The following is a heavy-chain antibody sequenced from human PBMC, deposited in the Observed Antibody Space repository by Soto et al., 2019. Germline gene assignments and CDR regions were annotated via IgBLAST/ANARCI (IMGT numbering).Heavy chain of an antibody. J-gene: IGHJ4*02. CDR2: INPYNGNT. D-gene: IGHD3-16*01. V-gene: IGHV1-18*01. CDR1: GYTFTSYG. Sequence: QVQLVQSGAEVKKPGASVKVSCKASGYTFTSYGISWVRQAPGQGLEWMGWINPYNGNTNYAQKLQGRATMTTDTSTNTAYRELRSLISDDTAVDYCARDWFGIDYWGQGTLVTVSS. CDR3: ARDWFGIDY.